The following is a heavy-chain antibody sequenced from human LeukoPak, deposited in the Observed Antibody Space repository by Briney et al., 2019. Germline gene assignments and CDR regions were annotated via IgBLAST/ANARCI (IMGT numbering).Heavy chain of an antibody. CDR3: ARDLAVAGTGGWFDP. D-gene: IGHD6-19*01. CDR2: IYYSGST. Sequence: SSETLSLTCTVSGGSISSYYWSWIRQPPGKGLEWIGYIYYSGSTNYNPSLESRVTISVDTSKNQFSLKLSSVTAADTAVYYCARDLAVAGTGGWFDPWGQGTLVTVSS. CDR1: GGSISSYY. V-gene: IGHV4-59*01. J-gene: IGHJ5*02.